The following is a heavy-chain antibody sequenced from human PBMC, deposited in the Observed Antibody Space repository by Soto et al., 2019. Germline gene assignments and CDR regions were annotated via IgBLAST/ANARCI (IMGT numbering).Heavy chain of an antibody. D-gene: IGHD1-26*01. J-gene: IGHJ1*01. CDR2: ISYDGSNK. CDR1: GFTFSSYA. Sequence: QVQLVESGGGVVQPGRSLRLSCAASGFTFSSYAMHWVRQAPGEGLEWVAVISYDGSNKYYPDSVKGRFTISRDNSKNTLYLQMDSLRAEDTAVYYCARAKWGDSGSYYDRTEYFQHWGQGTLVTVSS. CDR3: ARAKWGDSGSYYDRTEYFQH. V-gene: IGHV3-30-3*01.